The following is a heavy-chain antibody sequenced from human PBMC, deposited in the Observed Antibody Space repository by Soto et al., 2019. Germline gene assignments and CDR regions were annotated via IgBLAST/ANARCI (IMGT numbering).Heavy chain of an antibody. J-gene: IGHJ4*02. CDR1: GFTFSSYA. Sequence: GSLRLSCAASGFTFSSYAMSWVRQAPGKGLEWVSAISGSGGSTYYADSVKGRFTISRDNSKNTLYLQMNSLRAEDTAVYYCAKAGLVGASRPYYFDYWGQGTLVTVSS. CDR3: AKAGLVGASRPYYFDY. D-gene: IGHD1-26*01. CDR2: ISGSGGST. V-gene: IGHV3-23*01.